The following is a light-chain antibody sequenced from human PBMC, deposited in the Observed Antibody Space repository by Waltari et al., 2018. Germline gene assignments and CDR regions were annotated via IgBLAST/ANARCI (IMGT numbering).Light chain of an antibody. CDR1: QSVSSN. Sequence: EIVMPQSPAPLSVSPGDRATLSCRASQSVSSNLAWYQQKPGQAPRLLIYGASTRATGPPARFSGSGSGAEFTLTISSLQSEDFAVYYCQQYNNWRTFGQGTKVEIK. J-gene: IGKJ1*01. V-gene: IGKV3-15*01. CDR3: QQYNNWRT. CDR2: GAS.